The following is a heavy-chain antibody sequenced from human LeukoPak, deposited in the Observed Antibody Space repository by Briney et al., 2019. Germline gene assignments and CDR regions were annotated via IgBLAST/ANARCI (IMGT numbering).Heavy chain of an antibody. CDR3: AKYERSRGPYYTFDY. Sequence: SETLSLTCTVSGGSVSSGSHYWGWIRQPPGKGLEWIGYIYYSGSTNYNPSLKSRVTISVDTSQNQFSLKLTSVTAADTAVYYCAKYERSRGPYYTFDYWGQGTLVTVSS. J-gene: IGHJ4*02. V-gene: IGHV4-61*01. D-gene: IGHD3-3*01. CDR1: GGSVSSGSHY. CDR2: IYYSGST.